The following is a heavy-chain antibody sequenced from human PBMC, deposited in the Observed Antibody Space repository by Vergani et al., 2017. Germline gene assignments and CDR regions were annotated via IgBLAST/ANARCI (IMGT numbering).Heavy chain of an antibody. Sequence: QVQLVQSGSELKKPGASVKVSCKASGYTFTSYALHWVRQAPGQGLEWLGWINTNTETPTYAQAFTGRFVFSLDTSVNTAFLQISGLTAEDTALYYCARAKRGRIAVSAADTWGQGTLVTVSS. J-gene: IGHJ5*02. CDR1: GYTFTSYA. CDR3: ARAKRGRIAVSAADT. V-gene: IGHV7-4-1*02. D-gene: IGHD6-19*01. CDR2: INTNTETP.